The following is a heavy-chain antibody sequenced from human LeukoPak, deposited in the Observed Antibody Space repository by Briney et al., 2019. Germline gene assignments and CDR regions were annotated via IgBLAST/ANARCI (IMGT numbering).Heavy chain of an antibody. Sequence: GSVKVSCKASGYNFTNYYMHWVRQAPGQGLEWMGVINPSGGSTNSPQKFQGRVTMTRDTSTSTVYMELSSVRTEDTAVYYCARSNSGYYYDWGQGTLVTVSS. CDR3: ARSNSGYYYD. V-gene: IGHV1-46*01. D-gene: IGHD3-22*01. CDR1: GYNFTNYY. J-gene: IGHJ4*02. CDR2: INPSGGST.